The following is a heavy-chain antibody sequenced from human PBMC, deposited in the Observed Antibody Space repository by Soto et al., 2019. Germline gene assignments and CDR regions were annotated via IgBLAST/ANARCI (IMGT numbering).Heavy chain of an antibody. CDR2: IYNDGTT. CDR1: GLPVAGSY. Sequence: PGGSLRLSCVASGLPVAGSYMAWVRQAPGKGLEWASVIYNDGTTYYSQSVEGRFTISRDTSKNTLYLQMDRLRDEDTAVYYCVRPLPSGQTHARDVWGQGTTVPVS. CDR3: VRPLPSGQTHARDV. V-gene: IGHV3-53*01. D-gene: IGHD3-10*01. J-gene: IGHJ6*02.